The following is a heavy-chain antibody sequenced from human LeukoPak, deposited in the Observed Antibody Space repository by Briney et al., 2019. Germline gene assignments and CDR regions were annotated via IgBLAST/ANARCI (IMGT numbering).Heavy chain of an antibody. Sequence: SVKVSCKASGGTFSSYAISWVRQAPGQGLEWMGGIIPIFGTANYAQKFQGRVTITADESTSTAYMELSSLRSEDTAVYYCARARRVRYFDWLFWFDYWGQGTLVTVSS. D-gene: IGHD3-9*01. V-gene: IGHV1-69*13. CDR2: IIPIFGTA. CDR1: GGTFSSYA. CDR3: ARARRVRYFDWLFWFDY. J-gene: IGHJ4*02.